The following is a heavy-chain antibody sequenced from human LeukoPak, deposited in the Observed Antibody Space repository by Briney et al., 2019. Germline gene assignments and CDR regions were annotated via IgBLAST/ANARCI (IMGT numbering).Heavy chain of an antibody. J-gene: IGHJ4*02. Sequence: GGSLRLSCAASGFTFSSYSMNWVRQAPGKWLEWVSYISSSSSTIYYADSVKGRFTISRDNAKNSLYLQMNSLRAEDTAVYYCARVGTLAAAGTSDYWGQGTLVTVSS. V-gene: IGHV3-48*01. CDR2: ISSSSSTI. CDR3: ARVGTLAAAGTSDY. D-gene: IGHD6-13*01. CDR1: GFTFSSYS.